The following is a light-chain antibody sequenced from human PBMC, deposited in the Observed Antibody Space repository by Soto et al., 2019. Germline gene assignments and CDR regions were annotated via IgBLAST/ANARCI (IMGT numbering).Light chain of an antibody. V-gene: IGKV1-5*03. CDR1: QSINNW. Sequence: DIQMTQSPSTLSASVGDRVTITCRASQSINNWLAWYQQKPGKAPKLLIYKASTLETGVPSRFSGSGSGTESTLTISCLQPDDFATYYCQQYNSISLLSFGGGTKVDIK. CDR2: KAS. CDR3: QQYNSISLLS. J-gene: IGKJ4*01.